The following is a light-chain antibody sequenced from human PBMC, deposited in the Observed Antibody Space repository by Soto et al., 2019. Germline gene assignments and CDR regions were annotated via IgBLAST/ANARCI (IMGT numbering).Light chain of an antibody. Sequence: QSALTQPASVSGSPGQSITISCTGTSSDVGSYNLVSWYQQHPGKVPQLMIYEGSKRPSGVSNRFSGSKSGNTASLTISGLQTEDEADYYFVSYTSSTTYVFGTGTKVTVL. V-gene: IGLV2-14*02. CDR1: SSDVGSYNL. CDR2: EGS. J-gene: IGLJ1*01. CDR3: VSYTSSTTYV.